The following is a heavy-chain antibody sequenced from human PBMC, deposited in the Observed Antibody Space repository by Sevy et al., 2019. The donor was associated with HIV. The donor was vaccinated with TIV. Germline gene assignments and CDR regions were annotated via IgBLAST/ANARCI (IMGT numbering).Heavy chain of an antibody. J-gene: IGHJ4*02. V-gene: IGHV3-11*05. CDR3: ARAVQSGVGASAY. CDR1: GFVFGDFY. D-gene: IGHD1-26*01. Sequence: GGSLRLSCAASGFVFGDFYMSWIRQAPGKGLEWLAYTNGSGIYTSYTDSVKGRFTISRDNAQNSLYLRMNSLRAEDTAVYYCARAVQSGVGASAYWGQGTLVTVSS. CDR2: TNGSGIYT.